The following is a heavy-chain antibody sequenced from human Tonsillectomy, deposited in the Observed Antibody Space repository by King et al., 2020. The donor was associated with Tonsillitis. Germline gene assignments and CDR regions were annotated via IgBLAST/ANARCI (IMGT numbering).Heavy chain of an antibody. J-gene: IGHJ5*02. V-gene: IGHV2-70*04. CDR2: IDWAEEK. Sequence: VTLKESGPALVKHTQTLTLTCTFSGFSLSTDEMRVSWVRQPPGKALGWLARIDWAEEKFYSTSLKTRLTISRATSKNQVVLGMTNMDPGDTATYYCTRSQAGSNWFDPWGRGTLVTVSS. CDR1: GFSLSTDEMR. CDR3: TRSQAGSNWFDP.